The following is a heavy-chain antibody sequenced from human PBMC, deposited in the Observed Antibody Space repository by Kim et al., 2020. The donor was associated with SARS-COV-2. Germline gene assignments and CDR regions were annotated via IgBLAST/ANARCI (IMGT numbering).Heavy chain of an antibody. Sequence: ASVKVSCKASGYIFTSYALHWVRQAPGQSPEWMGWLNVDNGNTNYSQKFEGRVVITRDISARTAYMELSSLTSEDTAVYYCARDRIILTGYYTYGMDVWG. CDR1: GYIFTSYA. CDR2: LNVDNGNT. J-gene: IGHJ6*01. V-gene: IGHV1-3*01. D-gene: IGHD3-9*01. CDR3: ARDRIILTGYYTYGMDV.